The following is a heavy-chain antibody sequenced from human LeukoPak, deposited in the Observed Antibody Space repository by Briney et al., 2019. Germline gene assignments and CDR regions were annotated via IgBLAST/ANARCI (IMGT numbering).Heavy chain of an antibody. CDR1: GFTFSNCA. J-gene: IGHJ6*02. V-gene: IGHV3-23*01. CDR2: IGGSGGST. CDR3: VSTVTTSYGMDV. D-gene: IGHD4-11*01. Sequence: GGSLRLSCAASGFTFSNCAMSWVRQAPGKELEWVSAIGGSGGSTYYADSVKGRLTISRDNSKNTLYLQMNSLRAEDTAIYYCVSTVTTSYGMDVWGQGTTVTVSS.